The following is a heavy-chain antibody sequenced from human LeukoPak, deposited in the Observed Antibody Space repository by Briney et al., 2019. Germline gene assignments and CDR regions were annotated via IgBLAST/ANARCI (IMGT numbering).Heavy chain of an antibody. Sequence: SETLSLTCTVSGGSISSYYWSWIRQPAGKGLGWIGRIYTSGSTNYNPSLESRVTMSVDTSKNQFSLKLSSVTAADTAVYYCAREVRGYSSSWNRDYYYYYMDVWGKGTTVTVSS. V-gene: IGHV4-4*07. CDR2: IYTSGST. D-gene: IGHD6-13*01. CDR3: AREVRGYSSSWNRDYYYYYMDV. J-gene: IGHJ6*03. CDR1: GGSISSYY.